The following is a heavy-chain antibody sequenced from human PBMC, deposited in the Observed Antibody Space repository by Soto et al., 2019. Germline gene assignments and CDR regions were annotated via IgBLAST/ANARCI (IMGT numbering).Heavy chain of an antibody. CDR2: ISGSGGST. CDR1: GFTFSSYA. Sequence: EVQLLESGGGLVQPGGSLRLSCAASGFTFSSYAMSWVRQAPGKGLEWVSAISGSGGSTYYAYSVKGRFTISRDNSKNTLYLQMNSLRAEDTAVYYCAKDLYGDYTVAGYWGQGTLVTVSS. CDR3: AKDLYGDYTVAGY. J-gene: IGHJ4*02. D-gene: IGHD4-17*01. V-gene: IGHV3-23*01.